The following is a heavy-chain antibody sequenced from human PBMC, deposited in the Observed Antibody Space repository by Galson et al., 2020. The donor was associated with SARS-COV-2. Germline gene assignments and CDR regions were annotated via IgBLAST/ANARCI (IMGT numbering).Heavy chain of an antibody. J-gene: IGHJ6*02. CDR2: VFHRGGS. Sequence: SETMSFTCAVSGGSISSDNWWSWVRQPPGKGLEFIGEVFHRGGSNYNPTLKSRVTTSIDKSKNQLSLKVTSVTTADTAVYYCARIPFSYYSMDVWGQGTTVTVSS. CDR1: GGSISSDNW. CDR3: ARIPFSYYSMDV. V-gene: IGHV4-4*02.